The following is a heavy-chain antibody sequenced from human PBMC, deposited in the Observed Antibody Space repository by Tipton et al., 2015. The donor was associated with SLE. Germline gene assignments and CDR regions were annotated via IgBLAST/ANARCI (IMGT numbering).Heavy chain of an antibody. CDR2: IIPILGIA. CDR1: GGTFSSYA. J-gene: IGHJ6*02. V-gene: IGHV1-69*09. D-gene: IGHD2-2*01. Sequence: QLVQSGAEVKKPGSSVKVSCKASGGTFSSYAISWVRQAPGQGLEWMGGIIPILGIANYAQKFQGRVTITADKSTSTAYMELSSLRSEDTAVYYCGRCEYQLPDYYYGMDVWGQGTTVTVSS. CDR3: GRCEYQLPDYYYGMDV.